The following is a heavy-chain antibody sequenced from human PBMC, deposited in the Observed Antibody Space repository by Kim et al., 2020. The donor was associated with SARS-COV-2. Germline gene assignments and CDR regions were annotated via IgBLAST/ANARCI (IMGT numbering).Heavy chain of an antibody. CDR1: GFTFSSYG. J-gene: IGHJ4*02. D-gene: IGHD3-3*01. CDR2: IWYDGSNK. CDR3: ARDPVLAGVNYYFDY. V-gene: IGHV3-33*01. Sequence: GGSLRLSCAASGFTFSSYGMHWVRQAPGKGLEWVAVIWYDGSNKYYADSVKGRFTISRDNSKNTLYLQMNSLRAEDTAVYYCARDPVLAGVNYYFDYWGQGTLVTVSS.